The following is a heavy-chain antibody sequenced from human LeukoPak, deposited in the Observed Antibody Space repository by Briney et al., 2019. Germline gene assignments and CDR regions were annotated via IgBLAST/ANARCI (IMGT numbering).Heavy chain of an antibody. CDR3: ARERVARIAAAGPNYYYYGMDV. CDR2: INPNSGGT. Sequence: ASVKVSCKASGYTFTGYYMHWVRQAPGQGLEWMGWINPNSGGTNYAQKFQGRVTMTRDTSISTAYMELSRLRSDDTAVYYCARERVARIAAAGPNYYYYGMDVWGQGTTVTVSS. D-gene: IGHD6-13*01. CDR1: GYTFTGYY. J-gene: IGHJ6*02. V-gene: IGHV1-2*02.